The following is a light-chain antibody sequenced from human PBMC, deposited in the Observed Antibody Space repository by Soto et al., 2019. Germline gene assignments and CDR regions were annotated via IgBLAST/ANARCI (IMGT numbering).Light chain of an antibody. V-gene: IGKV3-11*01. CDR2: DAS. CDR1: QSVSSY. J-gene: IGKJ5*01. Sequence: EIVLTQSPATLSLSPGERATLSCRASQSVSSYLAWYQQKPGQAPRLLIYDASNRATGIPARFGGSGSGTDFTRTISSLEPADFAVYYCQQRSNWPITFGQGTRLEIK. CDR3: QQRSNWPIT.